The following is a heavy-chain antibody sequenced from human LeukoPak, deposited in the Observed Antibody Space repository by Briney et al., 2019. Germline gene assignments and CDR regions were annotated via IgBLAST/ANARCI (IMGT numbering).Heavy chain of an antibody. Sequence: PSETLSLTCTVSGGSISSYYWSWIRQPPGKGLEWIGYIYYSGSTNYNPFLKSRVTISVDTSKNQFSLKLSSVTAADTAVYYCARGKRADYWGQGTLVTVSS. CDR2: IYYSGST. V-gene: IGHV4-59*01. J-gene: IGHJ4*02. CDR1: GGSISSYY. CDR3: ARGKRADY. D-gene: IGHD1-1*01.